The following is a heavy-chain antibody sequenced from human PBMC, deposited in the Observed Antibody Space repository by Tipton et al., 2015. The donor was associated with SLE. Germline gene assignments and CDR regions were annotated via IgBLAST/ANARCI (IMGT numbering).Heavy chain of an antibody. J-gene: IGHJ5*02. CDR2: IYYSGST. V-gene: IGHV4-59*01. CDR3: AAYDSSGYYRWFDP. Sequence: TLSLTCTVSGGSISSYYWSWIRQPPGKGLEWIGYIYYSGSTNYNPSLQSRVTISVDTSKNQFSLKLSSVTAADTAVYYCAAYDSSGYYRWFDPWGQGTLVTVSS. D-gene: IGHD3-22*01. CDR1: GGSISSYY.